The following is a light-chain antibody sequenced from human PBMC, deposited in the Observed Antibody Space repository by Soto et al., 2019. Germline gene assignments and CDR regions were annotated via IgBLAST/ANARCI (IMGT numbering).Light chain of an antibody. V-gene: IGLV2-8*01. CDR2: EVS. CDR3: SSYAGSNNLGV. CDR1: SSDVGGYNY. Sequence: QSVLTQPPSASGSLGQSVTISCTGTSSDVGGYNYVSWYQQHPGKAPKLMIYEVSKRPSGVPDRFSGSKSGNTASLTVPGLQAEDEADYYCSSYAGSNNLGVFGTGTKVTVL. J-gene: IGLJ1*01.